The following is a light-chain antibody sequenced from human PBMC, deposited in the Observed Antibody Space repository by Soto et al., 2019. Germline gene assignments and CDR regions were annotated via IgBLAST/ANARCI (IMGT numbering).Light chain of an antibody. CDR1: STDLGTYNR. CDR2: DVS. Sequence: QSALTQPPSVSGSPGQSVTISCTGGSTDLGTYNRVSWYQQSPGTAPKLMIFDVSSRPSGVPDRFSGSKSGITASLTIFGLQAEDEADYYCSSQTSSTSCIFGSGTKVTVL. J-gene: IGLJ1*01. V-gene: IGLV2-18*02. CDR3: SSQTSSTSCI.